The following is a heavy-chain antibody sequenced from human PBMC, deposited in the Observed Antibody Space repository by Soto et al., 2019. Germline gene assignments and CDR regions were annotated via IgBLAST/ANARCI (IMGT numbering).Heavy chain of an antibody. CDR2: INHSGST. J-gene: IGHJ3*02. D-gene: IGHD3-16*01. CDR1: GGSFSGYY. Sequence: QVQLQQWGAGLLKPSETLSLTCAVYGGSFSGYYWSWIRQPPGKGLEWIGEINHSGSTNYNPSLKSRVTISVYTSKNQFSLKLSSVTAADTAVYYCARALGLIDAFDIWGQGTMVTVSS. CDR3: ARALGLIDAFDI. V-gene: IGHV4-34*01.